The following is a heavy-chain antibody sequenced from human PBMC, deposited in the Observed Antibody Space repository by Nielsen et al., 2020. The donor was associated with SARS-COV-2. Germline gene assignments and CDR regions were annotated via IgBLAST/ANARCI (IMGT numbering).Heavy chain of an antibody. J-gene: IGHJ3*02. CDR1: GFTFSSYS. D-gene: IGHD6-13*01. CDR2: ISSSSSYI. Sequence: GESLKISCAASGFTFSSYSMNWVRRAPGKGLEWVSSISSSSSYIYYADSVKGRFTISRDNAKNSLYLQMNSLRAEDTAVYYCARWWQQLTLPGTDAFDIWGQGTMVTVSS. V-gene: IGHV3-21*01. CDR3: ARWWQQLTLPGTDAFDI.